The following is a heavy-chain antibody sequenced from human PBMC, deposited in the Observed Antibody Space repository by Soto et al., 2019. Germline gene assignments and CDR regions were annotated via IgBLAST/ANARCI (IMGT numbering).Heavy chain of an antibody. Sequence: SETLSLTCTVSGGSISSYYWSWIRQPPGKGLEWIGYIYYSGSTNYNPSLKSRVTISVDTSKNQFSLKLSSVTAADTAVYYCARVQYRRYFDWSPNWFDPWGQGTLVTVSS. J-gene: IGHJ5*02. V-gene: IGHV4-59*01. CDR3: ARVQYRRYFDWSPNWFDP. CDR2: IYYSGST. D-gene: IGHD3-9*01. CDR1: GGSISSYY.